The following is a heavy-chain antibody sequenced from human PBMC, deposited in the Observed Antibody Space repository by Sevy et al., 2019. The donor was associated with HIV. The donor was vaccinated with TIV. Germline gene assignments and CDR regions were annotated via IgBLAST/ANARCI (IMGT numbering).Heavy chain of an antibody. CDR2: IRGKPYGGTT. D-gene: IGHD1-26*01. CDR1: GFTFGGYI. Sequence: GGSLRLSCTASGFTFGGYIMSWVRQAPGKGLEWVAFIRGKPYGGTTEYAASVKGRFTISRDDSKSIAYLQMNSLNTEDTAVYYCTRVEGAADWGMDVWGQGTTVTVSS. V-gene: IGHV3-49*04. CDR3: TRVEGAADWGMDV. J-gene: IGHJ6*02.